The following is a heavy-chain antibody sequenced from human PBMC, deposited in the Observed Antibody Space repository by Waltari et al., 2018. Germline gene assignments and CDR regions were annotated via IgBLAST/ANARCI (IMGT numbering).Heavy chain of an antibody. Sequence: QVQLVPSGAEVKKPGSSVKVSCKASGGSFSTYAITWVRQAPGQGLEWMGGIIPMFETANYAQKFQERVTITTDGSMTTAYMELSSLTSEDTAVYYCARGGLYGQQLLESAFEIWGQGTKVTVAS. J-gene: IGHJ3*02. CDR1: GGSFSTYA. D-gene: IGHD6-13*01. V-gene: IGHV1-69*05. CDR3: ARGGLYGQQLLESAFEI. CDR2: IIPMFETA.